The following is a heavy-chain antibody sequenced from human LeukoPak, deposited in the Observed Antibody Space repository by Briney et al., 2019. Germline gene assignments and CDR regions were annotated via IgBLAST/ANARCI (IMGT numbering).Heavy chain of an antibody. CDR2: IILIFGTA. V-gene: IGHV1-69*13. Sequence: ASVKVSCKASGGTFSSYAISWVRQAPGQGLEWMGGIILIFGTANYAQKFQGRVTITADESTSTAYMELSSLRSEDTAVYYCARDLGVVPASLYYYYGMDVWGQGTTVTVSS. CDR3: ARDLGVVPASLYYYYGMDV. D-gene: IGHD2-2*01. CDR1: GGTFSSYA. J-gene: IGHJ6*02.